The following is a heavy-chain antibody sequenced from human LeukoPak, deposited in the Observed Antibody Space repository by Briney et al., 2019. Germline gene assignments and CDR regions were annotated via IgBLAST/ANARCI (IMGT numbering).Heavy chain of an antibody. D-gene: IGHD2-2*02. J-gene: IGHJ5*02. Sequence: ASVKVSCKASGYTFTGYYMHWVRQAPGQGLEWMGWINPNSGGTNYAQKFQGRVTMTRDTSISTAYMELSRLRSDDTAVYYCAIGYCSSTGCYIGGNWFDPWGQGTLVTVSS. CDR2: INPNSGGT. CDR3: AIGYCSSTGCYIGGNWFDP. V-gene: IGHV1-2*02. CDR1: GYTFTGYY.